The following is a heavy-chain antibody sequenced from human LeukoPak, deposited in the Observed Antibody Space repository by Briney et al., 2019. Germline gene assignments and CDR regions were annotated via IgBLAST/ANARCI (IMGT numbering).Heavy chain of an antibody. CDR3: AIDPGNWFDP. Sequence: PGGSLRLSCAASGFTVSSNYMSWVRQAPGKGLEWVSIIYSGGSTFYADSVKGRFTISRDNSKNTLYLQMNSLRAEDTAVYYCAIDPGNWFDPWGQGTLVTVSS. V-gene: IGHV3-53*01. J-gene: IGHJ5*02. CDR2: IYSGGST. CDR1: GFTVSSNY.